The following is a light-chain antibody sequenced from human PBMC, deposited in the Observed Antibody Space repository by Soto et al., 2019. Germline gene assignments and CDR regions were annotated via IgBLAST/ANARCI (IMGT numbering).Light chain of an antibody. J-gene: IGKJ5*01. CDR2: VAS. CDR3: QQSYGTPIT. V-gene: IGKV1-39*01. Sequence: DIQMTQSPSSLSASVGDRVTITCRASQSISSYLNWYQQKPGKAPNLLIYVASSLQSEVPSRFRGSGSGTDFTLTITSLQPEDFATYYCQQSYGTPITFGQGTRLEIK. CDR1: QSISSY.